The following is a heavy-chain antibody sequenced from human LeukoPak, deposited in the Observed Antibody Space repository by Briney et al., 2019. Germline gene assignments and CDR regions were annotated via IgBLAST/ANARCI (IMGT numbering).Heavy chain of an antibody. J-gene: IGHJ6*03. CDR2: ISGSASII. CDR1: GFTFSDYY. Sequence: GGSLRLSCAASGFTFSDYYMSWIRQAPGKGLEWVSYISGSASIIYYADSVKGRFTVSRDNAKNSLYLQMNSLRAEDTAVYYCALRLNKNFYFYMDAWGKGTTVTVSS. CDR3: ALRLNKNFYFYMDA. V-gene: IGHV3-11*01.